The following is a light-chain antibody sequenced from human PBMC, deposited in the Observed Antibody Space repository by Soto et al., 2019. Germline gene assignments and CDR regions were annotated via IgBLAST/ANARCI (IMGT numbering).Light chain of an antibody. CDR1: QSVVSS. J-gene: IGKJ1*01. V-gene: IGKV3-11*01. Sequence: EIVLTQSPATLSLSPGERATLSCRASQSVVSSLAWYQQKPGQAPRLLIYDTSNRATGIPARFSGSGSGTDFTLTSSSLEPEDFAIYYCHQRSNWPWTFGQGTKVELK. CDR2: DTS. CDR3: HQRSNWPWT.